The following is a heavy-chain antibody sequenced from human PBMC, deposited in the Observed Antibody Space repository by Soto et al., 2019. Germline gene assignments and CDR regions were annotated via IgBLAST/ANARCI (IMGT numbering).Heavy chain of an antibody. CDR2: LYSGAGT. Sequence: VQLVESGGGLVQPGGSLRLSCAASGFTVSSNYMNWVRQAPGKGLEWVSVLYSGAGTYYEDSVKDRFTISKYNSKNTLYLQLNSLRAEDSAMYYCARECGGDCSNDFDLWGHATMVTVSP. J-gene: IGHJ3*01. CDR3: ARECGGDCSNDFDL. V-gene: IGHV3-66*01. CDR1: GFTVSSNY. D-gene: IGHD2-21*01.